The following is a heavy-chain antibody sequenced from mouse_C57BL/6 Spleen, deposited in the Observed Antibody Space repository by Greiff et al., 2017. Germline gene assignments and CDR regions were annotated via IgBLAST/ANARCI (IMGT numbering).Heavy chain of an antibody. CDR1: GFNIKDYY. D-gene: IGHD1-1*01. CDR3: ARITTVSYFDY. CDR2: IDPEDGDT. V-gene: IGHV14-1*01. J-gene: IGHJ2*01. Sequence: VQLQQSGAELVRPGASVKLSCTASGFNIKDYYMHWVKQRPQQGLEWIGRIDPEDGDTEYAPKFQGKATMTADTSSNTAYLQLSSLTSEDTAVYYCARITTVSYFDYWGQGTTLTVAS.